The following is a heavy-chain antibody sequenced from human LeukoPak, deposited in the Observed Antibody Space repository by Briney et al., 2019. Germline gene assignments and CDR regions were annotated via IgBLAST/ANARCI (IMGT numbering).Heavy chain of an antibody. Sequence: SVKVSCKASGGTFSSYAISWVRQAPGQGLEWMGGIIPIFGTANYAQKFQGRVTITTDESTSTAYMELSSLRSEDTAVYYCARDDYSNSYYYYYYMDVWGKGTTVIVSS. V-gene: IGHV1-69*05. CDR3: ARDDYSNSYYYYYYMDV. D-gene: IGHD4-11*01. J-gene: IGHJ6*03. CDR2: IIPIFGTA. CDR1: GGTFSSYA.